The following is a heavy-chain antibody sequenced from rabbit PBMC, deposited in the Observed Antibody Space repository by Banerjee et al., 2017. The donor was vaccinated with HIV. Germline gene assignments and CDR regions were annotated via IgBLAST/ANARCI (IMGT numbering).Heavy chain of an antibody. Sequence: QSLEESGGDLVKPGTSLTLTRAASGFTISSSYWICWVRQAPGKGPEWIGCIYGGDDRKYYASWAKGRFTISKTSSTTVTLQMTSLTAADTATYFCARSYDSNSYYFTRLDLWGQGTLVTVS. V-gene: IGHV1S40*01. CDR2: IYGGDDRK. CDR3: ARSYDSNSYYFTRLDL. D-gene: IGHD8-1*01. CDR1: GFTISSSYW. J-gene: IGHJ3*01.